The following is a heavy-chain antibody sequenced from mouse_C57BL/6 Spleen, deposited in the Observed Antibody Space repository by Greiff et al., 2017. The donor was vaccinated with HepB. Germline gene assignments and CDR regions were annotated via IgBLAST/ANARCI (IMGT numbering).Heavy chain of an antibody. CDR3: ATTGVAEAMDY. J-gene: IGHJ4*01. D-gene: IGHD1-1*01. Sequence: EVKLMESGAELVKPGASVKLSCTASGFNIKDYYMHWVKQRTEQGLEWIGRIDPEDGETKYAPKFQGKATITADTSSNTAYLQISSLTSEDTAVYYCATTGVAEAMDYWGKGTSVTVSS. CDR1: GFNIKDYY. CDR2: IDPEDGET. V-gene: IGHV14-2*01.